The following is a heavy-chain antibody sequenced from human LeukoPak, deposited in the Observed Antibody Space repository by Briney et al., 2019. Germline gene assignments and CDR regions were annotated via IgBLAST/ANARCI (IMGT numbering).Heavy chain of an antibody. V-gene: IGHV3-74*01. D-gene: IGHD3-10*01. CDR3: ARGLFGSGSYYNVYPFDY. CDR2: IHSDGSST. Sequence: GGSLRLSCAASGFTFSSYWMHWVRQAPGKGLVWVSRIHSDGSSTNYADSVKGRFTISRDNAKITLYLQMNSLRAEDTAVYYCARGLFGSGSYYNVYPFDYWGQGTLVTVSS. CDR1: GFTFSSYW. J-gene: IGHJ4*02.